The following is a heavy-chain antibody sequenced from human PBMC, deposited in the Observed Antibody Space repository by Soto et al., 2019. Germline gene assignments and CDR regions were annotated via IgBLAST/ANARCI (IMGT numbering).Heavy chain of an antibody. CDR1: GFTFSSYG. J-gene: IGHJ4*02. Sequence: GGSLRLSCAASGFTFSSYGMHWVRQVPGKGLEWVAVIWYAGSNKYYADSVKGRFTISRDNFKNTLYLQMDSLRAEDTAVYYCARGNYDFWSFDYWGQGTLVTVSS. CDR2: IWYAGSNK. D-gene: IGHD3-3*01. CDR3: ARGNYDFWSFDY. V-gene: IGHV3-33*01.